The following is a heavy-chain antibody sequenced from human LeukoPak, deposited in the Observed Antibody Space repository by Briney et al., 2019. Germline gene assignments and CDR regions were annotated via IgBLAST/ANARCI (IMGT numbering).Heavy chain of an antibody. D-gene: IGHD3-10*01. J-gene: IGHJ4*02. CDR1: GGSISSGSYY. CDR2: INHSGST. CDR3: ARGSLLWFGELGDYFDY. Sequence: SQTLSLTCTVSGGSISSGSYYWSWIRQPAGTGLEWIGEINHSGSTNYNPSLKSRVTISVDTSKNQFSLKLSSVTAADTAVYYCARGSLLWFGELGDYFDYWGQGTLVTVSS. V-gene: IGHV4-61*09.